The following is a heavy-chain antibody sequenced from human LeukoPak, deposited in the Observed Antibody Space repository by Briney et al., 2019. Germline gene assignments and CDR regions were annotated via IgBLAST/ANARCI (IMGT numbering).Heavy chain of an antibody. CDR3: AKGMGWDGNYGGYYFDY. D-gene: IGHD1-7*01. CDR2: IRYDGSNK. CDR1: GFTFSSYG. J-gene: IGHJ4*02. V-gene: IGHV3-30*02. Sequence: GRSLRLSCAASGFTFSSYGMHWVRQAPGKGLEWVAFIRYDGSNKYYADSVKGRFTISRDNSKNTLYLQMNSLRAEDTAVYYCAKGMGWDGNYGGYYFDYWGQGTLVTVSS.